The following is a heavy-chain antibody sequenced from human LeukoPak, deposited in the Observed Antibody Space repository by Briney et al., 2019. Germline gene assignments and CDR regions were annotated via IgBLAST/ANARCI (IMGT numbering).Heavy chain of an antibody. D-gene: IGHD3-9*01. CDR1: GFTFSSYA. V-gene: IGHV3-53*01. CDR2: IYSGGST. J-gene: IGHJ3*02. Sequence: GGSLRLSCAASGFTFSSYAMAWVRQAPGKGLEWVSVIYSGGSTDYADSVKGRFTISRDNSKNTLYLQMNSLRVEDTAVYYCARSSHYDILTGYSEEDAFDIWGQGTMVTVSS. CDR3: ARSSHYDILTGYSEEDAFDI.